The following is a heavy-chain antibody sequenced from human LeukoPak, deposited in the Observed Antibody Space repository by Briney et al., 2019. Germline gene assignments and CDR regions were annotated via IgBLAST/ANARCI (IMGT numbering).Heavy chain of an antibody. CDR2: ISFSDSTI. CDR3: ARNPYSSSWYPDWYFDL. Sequence: GGSLRLSCAASGFTFSDYYMSWIRQAPGKGLEWVSYISFSDSTIYYADSVKGRFTISRDNSKSTLYLQMNSLRAEDTAVYYCARNPYSSSWYPDWYFDLWGRGTLLTVSS. CDR1: GFTFSDYY. J-gene: IGHJ2*01. D-gene: IGHD6-13*01. V-gene: IGHV3-11*01.